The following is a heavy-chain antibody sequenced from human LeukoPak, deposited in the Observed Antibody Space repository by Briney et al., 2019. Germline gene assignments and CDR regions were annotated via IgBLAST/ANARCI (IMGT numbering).Heavy chain of an antibody. J-gene: IGHJ4*02. V-gene: IGHV4-30-4*08. D-gene: IGHD7-27*01. CDR2: IYYSGST. CDR1: GGSISSGDYY. CDR3: ARVGPNWGFKENFDF. Sequence: SETLSLTCTVSGGSISSGDYYWSWIRQPPGKGLEWIGYIYYSGSTYYNPSLKSRVTISVDTSKNHFSLKLTSVTAADTAVYYCARVGPNWGFKENFDFWGQGTLVTVSS.